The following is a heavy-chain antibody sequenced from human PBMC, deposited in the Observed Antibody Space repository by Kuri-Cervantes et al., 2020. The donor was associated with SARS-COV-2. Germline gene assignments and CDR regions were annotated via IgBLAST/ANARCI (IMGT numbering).Heavy chain of an antibody. CDR1: GFIFSDYY. CDR2: IGPSGTTK. V-gene: IGHV3-11*01. J-gene: IGHJ5*02. Sequence: GESLKISCTASGFIFSDYYMTWIRQAPGKGLEWVSNIGPSGTTKYYADSVKGRFTISRDNAKNSLYLQMNSLRAEDTALYYCARDLSDSSTPPHDPWGQGTLVTVSS. CDR3: ARDLSDSSTPPHDP. D-gene: IGHD2-2*01.